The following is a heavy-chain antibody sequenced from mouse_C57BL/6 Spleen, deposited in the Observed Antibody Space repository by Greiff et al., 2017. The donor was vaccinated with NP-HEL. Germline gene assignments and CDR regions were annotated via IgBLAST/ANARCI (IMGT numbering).Heavy chain of an antibody. D-gene: IGHD1-1*01. Sequence: QVQLQQSGAELVRPGASVTLSCKASGYTFTDYEMHWVKQTPVHGLEWIGAIDPETGGTAYNQKFKGKAILTADKSSSTAYMELRSLTSEDSAVYYCTRFHYYGSSYRYFDVWGTGTTVTVSS. CDR2: IDPETGGT. V-gene: IGHV1-15*01. CDR3: TRFHYYGSSYRYFDV. CDR1: GYTFTDYE. J-gene: IGHJ1*03.